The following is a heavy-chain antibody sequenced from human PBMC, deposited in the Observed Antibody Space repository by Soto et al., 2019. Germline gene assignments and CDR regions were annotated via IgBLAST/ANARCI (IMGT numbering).Heavy chain of an antibody. J-gene: IGHJ6*03. Sequence: SETLSLTCAVYGGSFSGYYWSWIRQPPGKGLEWIGEINHSGSTNYNPSLKSRVTISVDTSKNQFSLKLSSVTAADTAVYYCARGSGYCTNGVCYNYYYYYMDVWGKGTTVTVSS. CDR1: GGSFSGYY. V-gene: IGHV4-34*01. CDR2: INHSGST. D-gene: IGHD2-8*01. CDR3: ARGSGYCTNGVCYNYYYYYMDV.